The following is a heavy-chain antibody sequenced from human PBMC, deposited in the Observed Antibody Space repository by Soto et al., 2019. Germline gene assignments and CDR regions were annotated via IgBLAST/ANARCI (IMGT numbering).Heavy chain of an antibody. J-gene: IGHJ4*01. Sequence: SETLSLTCAVSGYSLSSGSYWGWIRQPPGKGPEWIASIYHGGTTFYNPSLKSRVTISVDTSKNHYSLKLKSVTAADTAVYYCARVHVIVVAGSTFDYWGPGTLVTAPQ. V-gene: IGHV4-38-2*01. D-gene: IGHD6-19*01. CDR2: IYHGGTT. CDR1: GYSLSSGSY. CDR3: ARVHVIVVAGSTFDY.